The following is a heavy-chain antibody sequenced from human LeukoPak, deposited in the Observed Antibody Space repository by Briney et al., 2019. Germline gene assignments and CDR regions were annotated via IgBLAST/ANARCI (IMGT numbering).Heavy chain of an antibody. CDR3: ARDLRYYGSGRNYMDV. J-gene: IGHJ6*03. CDR1: GYTFTGYY. V-gene: IGHV1-2*02. CDR2: INPNSGGT. D-gene: IGHD3-10*01. Sequence: APVEVSCKASGYTFTGYYMHWVRQAPGQGLEWMGWINPNSGGTNYAQKFQGRVTMTRDTSISTAYMELSRLRSDDTAVYYCARDLRYYGSGRNYMDVWGKGTTVTVSS.